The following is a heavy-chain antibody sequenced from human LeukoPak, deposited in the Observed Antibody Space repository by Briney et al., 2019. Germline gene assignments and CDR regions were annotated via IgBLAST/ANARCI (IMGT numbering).Heavy chain of an antibody. D-gene: IGHD2-2*02. CDR2: IISSGSTI. CDR3: AKPKYCSSTSCYTYYFDY. Sequence: PGGSLRLSCAASGFTFSDYYMSWIRQAPGKGLEWVSYIISSGSTIYYADSVKGRFTISRDNSKNTLYLQMNSLRAEDTAVYYCAKPKYCSSTSCYTYYFDYWGQGTLVTVSS. CDR1: GFTFSDYY. J-gene: IGHJ4*02. V-gene: IGHV3-11*04.